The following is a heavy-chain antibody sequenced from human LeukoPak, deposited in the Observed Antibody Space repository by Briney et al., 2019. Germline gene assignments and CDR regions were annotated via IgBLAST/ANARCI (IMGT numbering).Heavy chain of an antibody. V-gene: IGHV3-21*04. CDR2: ISSSSSYI. Sequence: GGSLRLSCAASGFTFSSYSMNWVRQAPGKGLEWVSSISSSSSYIYYADSVKGRFTISRDNSKNTLYLQMNSLRAEDTAVYYCAKEAHDYWFLWFDPWGQGTLVTVSS. CDR3: AKEAHDYWFLWFDP. J-gene: IGHJ5*02. CDR1: GFTFSSYS. D-gene: IGHD4/OR15-4a*01.